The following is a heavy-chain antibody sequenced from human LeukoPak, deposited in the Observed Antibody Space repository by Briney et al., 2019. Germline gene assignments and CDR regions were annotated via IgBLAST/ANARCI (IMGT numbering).Heavy chain of an antibody. V-gene: IGHV5-51*01. J-gene: IGHJ4*02. D-gene: IGHD4-11*01. CDR3: ARGPTVTWRYFFDY. CDR2: IYPDDSET. Sequence: PGESLKISCKGSGYSFSTYWIGWVRQMPGKGLEWMGIIYPDDSETRYSPSFQGQVTISADKSITTAYLQWSSLKASDTAIYYCARGPTVTWRYFFDYWGQGTLASVSA. CDR1: GYSFSTYW.